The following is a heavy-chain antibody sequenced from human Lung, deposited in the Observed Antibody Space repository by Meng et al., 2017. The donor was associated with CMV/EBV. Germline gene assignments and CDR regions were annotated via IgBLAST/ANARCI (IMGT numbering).Heavy chain of an antibody. CDR2: INPSGGST. V-gene: IGHV1-46*01. D-gene: IGHD3-22*01. Sequence: ASXXVSXKASGYTFTSYYMHWVRQAPGQGLEWMGIINPSGGSTSYAQKFQGRVTMTRDTSTSTVYMELSSLRSEDTAVYYCARLGYYDSSPLGDYFDYWRQGTLVTVSS. J-gene: IGHJ4*02. CDR3: ARLGYYDSSPLGDYFDY. CDR1: GYTFTSYY.